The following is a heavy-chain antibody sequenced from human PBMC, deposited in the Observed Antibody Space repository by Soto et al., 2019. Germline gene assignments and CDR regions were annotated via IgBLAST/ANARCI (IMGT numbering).Heavy chain of an antibody. V-gene: IGHV3-74*01. CDR1: GFTFSGNW. J-gene: IGHJ4*02. D-gene: IGHD1-1*01. CDR2: INPDGSNT. CDR3: AGGIWNDNAY. Sequence: GGSRRLSCAASGFTFSGNWMHWVRQAPGKGLLWVSRINPDGSNTDYADSVKGRFTISRDNAKNTLYLQMNSLRAEDTAVYYCAGGIWNDNAYWGQGTLVTVSS.